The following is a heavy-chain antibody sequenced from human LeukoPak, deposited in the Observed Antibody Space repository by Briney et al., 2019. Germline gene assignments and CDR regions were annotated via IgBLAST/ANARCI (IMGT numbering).Heavy chain of an antibody. V-gene: IGHV4-34*01. Sequence: PSETLSLTCAVYGGSFSGYYWSWIRQPPGKGLEWIGEINHSGSTNYNPSLKSRVTISVDTSKNQFSLKLSSVTAADPAVYYCASYSGSPFFDYWGQGTLVTVS. D-gene: IGHD6-25*01. CDR3: ASYSGSPFFDY. J-gene: IGHJ4*02. CDR1: GGSFSGYY. CDR2: INHSGST.